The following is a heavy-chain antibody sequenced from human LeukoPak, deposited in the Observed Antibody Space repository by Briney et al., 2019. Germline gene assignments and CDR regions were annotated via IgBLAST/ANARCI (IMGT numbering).Heavy chain of an antibody. J-gene: IGHJ4*02. CDR2: ISSSGSTI. CDR3: ATLSGSWGFDY. V-gene: IGHV3-48*03. CDR1: GFTFSSYE. D-gene: IGHD1-26*01. Sequence: GGSLRLSCAASGFTFSSYEMNWVRQAPGKGLEWVSYISSSGSTIYYADSVKGRFTISRDNAKNSLYLQMNSLRAEDTAVYYCATLSGSWGFDYWGQGTLVTVSS.